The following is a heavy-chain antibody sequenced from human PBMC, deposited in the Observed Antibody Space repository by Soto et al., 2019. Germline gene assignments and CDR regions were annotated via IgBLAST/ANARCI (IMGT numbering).Heavy chain of an antibody. CDR3: ARLPVDAFDI. V-gene: IGHV4-59*08. Sequence: QVQLQESGPGLVKPSETLSLTCTVSGGSIRSYYWSWIRQPPGKGLEWIGYIYYSGSTNYNPSLKSRVTISVDTSKNQFSLKLTSVTAADTAVYYCARLPVDAFDIWGQRTMVTVSS. J-gene: IGHJ3*02. CDR2: IYYSGST. CDR1: GGSIRSYY. D-gene: IGHD4-4*01.